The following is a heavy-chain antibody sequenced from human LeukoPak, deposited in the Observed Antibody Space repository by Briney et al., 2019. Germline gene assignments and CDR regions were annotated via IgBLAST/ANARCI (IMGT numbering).Heavy chain of an antibody. J-gene: IGHJ5*02. V-gene: IGHV4-34*01. CDR3: ARDTYYYDSSGYPNNWFDP. CDR2: INHSGST. CDR1: GGSFSGYY. D-gene: IGHD3-22*01. Sequence: SETLSLTCAVYGGSFSGYYWSWIRQPPGKGLERIGEINHSGSTNYNPSLKSRVTISVDTSKNQFSLKLSSVTAADTAVYYCARDTYYYDSSGYPNNWFDPWGQGTLVTVSS.